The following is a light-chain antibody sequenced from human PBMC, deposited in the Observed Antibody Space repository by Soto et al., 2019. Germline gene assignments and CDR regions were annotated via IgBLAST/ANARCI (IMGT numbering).Light chain of an antibody. Sequence: DIQLTQSPSFLSASVGDRVTITCRASQGISSYLAWYQQKPGKAPKLLIYAASTLQSGVPSRFSGSGSGTEFTLTISSLQPEDFATYYCQQPDTFGQGTRLEI. CDR3: QQPDT. CDR1: QGISSY. CDR2: AAS. J-gene: IGKJ5*01. V-gene: IGKV1-9*01.